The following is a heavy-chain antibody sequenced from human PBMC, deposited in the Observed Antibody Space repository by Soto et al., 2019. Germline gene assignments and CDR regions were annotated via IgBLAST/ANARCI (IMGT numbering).Heavy chain of an antibody. CDR1: GYSISSGYY. CDR3: ATSNPTYYYDSSGYYPFDY. Sequence: SETLSLTCTVSGYSISSGYYWGWIRQPPGKGLEWIGSIYHSGSTYYNPSLKSRVTISVDTSKNQFSLKLSSVTAADTAVYYCATSNPTYYYDSSGYYPFDYWGQGTLVTVSS. V-gene: IGHV4-38-2*02. D-gene: IGHD3-22*01. J-gene: IGHJ4*02. CDR2: IYHSGST.